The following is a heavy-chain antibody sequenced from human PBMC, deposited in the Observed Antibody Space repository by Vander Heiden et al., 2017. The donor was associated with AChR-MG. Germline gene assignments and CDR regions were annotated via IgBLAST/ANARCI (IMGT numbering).Heavy chain of an antibody. D-gene: IGHD4-4*01. Sequence: QVQLQQWGAGLLMPSETLSLTCAVYGGSFSGYYWSCIRQAPGKGLEWFGEINHSGSTNYNPSLKSRVTLSLDTSKNQFSLKLSSVTAADTAVYYCARSARNYPFDYWGQGTLVTVSS. CDR1: GGSFSGYY. CDR3: ARSARNYPFDY. J-gene: IGHJ4*02. CDR2: INHSGST. V-gene: IGHV4-34*01.